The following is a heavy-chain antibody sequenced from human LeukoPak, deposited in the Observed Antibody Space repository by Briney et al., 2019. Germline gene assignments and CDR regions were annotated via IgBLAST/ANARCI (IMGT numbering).Heavy chain of an antibody. D-gene: IGHD1-20*01. CDR2: FSGSGGST. Sequence: GGSLGLSCAASGFTFSRFAMSWVRQAPGKGLEWVSGFSGSGGSTYYADSVKGRFTISRDNSKNTLYLQMNSLRVEDTAVYYCAKAGMTRFDYWGQGIMVTVSS. CDR1: GFTFSRFA. CDR3: AKAGMTRFDY. V-gene: IGHV3-23*01. J-gene: IGHJ4*02.